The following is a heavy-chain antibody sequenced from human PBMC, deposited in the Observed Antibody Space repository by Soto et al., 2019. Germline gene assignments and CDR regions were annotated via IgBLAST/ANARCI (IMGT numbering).Heavy chain of an antibody. J-gene: IGHJ4*02. V-gene: IGHV4-59*01. Sequence: SETLSLTCTVSGGSISSYYWSWIRQPPGKGLEWIGYIYYSGSTNYNPSLKSRVTISVDTSKNQFSLKLSSVTAADTAVYYCARQTLVIVATNGWLCEIDFWGQGTLVTVSS. D-gene: IGHD5-12*01. CDR2: IYYSGST. CDR1: GGSISSYY. CDR3: ARQTLVIVATNGWLCEIDF.